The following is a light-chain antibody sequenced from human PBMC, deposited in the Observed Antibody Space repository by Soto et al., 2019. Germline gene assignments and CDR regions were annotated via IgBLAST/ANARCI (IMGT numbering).Light chain of an antibody. Sequence: DIQMPQSPSTLSASIGDRVTITGRASQSISSWLAWYQQKPGKAPKFLIYEASALESGVPSRFSGAGSGTEFTLTISSLQPDEFATYYCQQYDSYPLTFGGGTKVDIK. V-gene: IGKV1-5*03. CDR3: QQYDSYPLT. CDR2: EAS. J-gene: IGKJ4*01. CDR1: QSISSW.